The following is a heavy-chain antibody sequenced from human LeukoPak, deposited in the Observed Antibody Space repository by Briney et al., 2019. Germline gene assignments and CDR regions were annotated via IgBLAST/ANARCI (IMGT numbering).Heavy chain of an antibody. CDR2: IYYSGSA. Sequence: PSETLSLTCTVSGGSISNYFWSWIRQPPGKALEWIGYIYYSGSANYSPSLRSRVTMSVDTSNNQFSLRLSSVTAADTAVYYCARDLYCSGGSCSAXGFDPWGQGXLVTVSS. J-gene: IGHJ5*02. CDR1: GGSISNYF. V-gene: IGHV4-59*01. CDR3: ARDLYCSGGSCSAXGFDP. D-gene: IGHD2-15*01.